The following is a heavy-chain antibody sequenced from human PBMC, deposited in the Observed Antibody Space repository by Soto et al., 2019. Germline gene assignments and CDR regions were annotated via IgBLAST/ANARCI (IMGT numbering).Heavy chain of an antibody. V-gene: IGHV3-23*01. D-gene: IGHD6-13*01. J-gene: IGHJ4*02. CDR3: AKVSSSWYAGFFDL. CDR2: LSGSGDSK. CDR1: GFTFSSHA. Sequence: GGSLRLSCTASGFTFSSHAMTWVRQAPGKGLEWVSGLSGSGDSKYYADSVKGRFTISRDNSMNTLYLQMKTLRAEDTAVYYCAKVSSSWYAGFFDLWGQGTPVTVSS.